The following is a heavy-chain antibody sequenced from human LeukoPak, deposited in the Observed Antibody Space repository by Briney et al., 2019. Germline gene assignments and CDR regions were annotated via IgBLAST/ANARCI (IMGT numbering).Heavy chain of an antibody. D-gene: IGHD1-26*01. CDR2: INSDGTST. V-gene: IGHV3-74*01. CDR3: ARYSGGYHAIDY. Sequence: GGSLTLSCAASGFTFSDAWMSWVRQAPGKGLVWVSRINSDGTSTSYADSVKGRFTISRDNAENTLYLQMNSLRAEDTALYYCARYSGGYHAIDYWGQGTLVSVSS. J-gene: IGHJ4*02. CDR1: GFTFSDAW.